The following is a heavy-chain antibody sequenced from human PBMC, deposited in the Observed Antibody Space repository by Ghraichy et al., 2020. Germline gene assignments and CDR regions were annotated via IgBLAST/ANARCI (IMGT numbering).Heavy chain of an antibody. CDR1: GYTFTDFY. CDR2: INPKSGGT. Sequence: VSVKVSCKASGYTFTDFYIHWVRQAPGQGLEWMGWINPKSGGTNYAQKFQGRVTMTRDTSISTAYMELSSLRSDDTAVYYCARRDGDYVVHWGQGTLVTVSS. D-gene: IGHD4-17*01. CDR3: ARRDGDYVVH. J-gene: IGHJ4*02. V-gene: IGHV1-2*02.